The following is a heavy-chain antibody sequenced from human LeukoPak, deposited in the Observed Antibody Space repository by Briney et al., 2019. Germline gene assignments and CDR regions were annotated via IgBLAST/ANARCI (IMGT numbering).Heavy chain of an antibody. CDR3: ARSGPVDCSGGSCYEGY. CDR1: GGSFCGYY. V-gene: IGHV4-34*01. D-gene: IGHD2-15*01. CDR2: INHSGST. Sequence: PSETLSLTCAVYGGSFCGYYWSWLRQPPGKGLEWMGEINHSGSTNYNPSLKSRVTISVDTSKNQFSLKLSSVTAADTAVYYCARSGPVDCSGGSCYEGYWGQGTLVTVSS. J-gene: IGHJ4*02.